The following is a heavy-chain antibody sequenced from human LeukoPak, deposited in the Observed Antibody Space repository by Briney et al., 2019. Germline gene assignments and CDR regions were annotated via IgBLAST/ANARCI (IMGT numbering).Heavy chain of an antibody. V-gene: IGHV4-34*01. D-gene: IGHD2-2*01. Sequence: SETLSLTCAVYGGSFSGYYWSWIRQPPGKGLEWIGEINHSGSTNYNPSLKSRVTISVDTSKNQFSLKLSSVTAADTAVYYCARIVADYCSSTSCHGEFDPWGQGTLVTVSS. CDR2: INHSGST. CDR1: GGSFSGYY. J-gene: IGHJ5*02. CDR3: ARIVADYCSSTSCHGEFDP.